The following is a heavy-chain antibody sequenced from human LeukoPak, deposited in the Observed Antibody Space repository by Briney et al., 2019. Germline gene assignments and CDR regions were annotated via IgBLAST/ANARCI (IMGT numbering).Heavy chain of an antibody. CDR1: GFTFSSYG. CDR2: IRYDGSNK. J-gene: IGHJ4*02. CDR3: AKDGGFLTGLFDY. D-gene: IGHD3-9*01. Sequence: PGGSLRLSCAASGFTFSSYGMHWVRQAPGKGLEWVAFIRYDGSNKYYADSVKGRFTISRDNSKNTLYLQMNSLRAEDTAVYYCAKDGGFLTGLFDYWGQGTLVTVSS. V-gene: IGHV3-30*02.